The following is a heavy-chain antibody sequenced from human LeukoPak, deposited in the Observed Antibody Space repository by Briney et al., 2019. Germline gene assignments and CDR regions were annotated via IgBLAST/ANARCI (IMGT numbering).Heavy chain of an antibody. Sequence: PGGSLRLPCAASGFTFSSYGMHWVRQAPGKGLEWVAVISYDGSNNYYADSVKGRFTISRDNSKNTLYLQMNSLRAEDTAVYYCAKDGSRNYGMDVWGQGTTVTVSS. CDR1: GFTFSSYG. V-gene: IGHV3-30*18. D-gene: IGHD1-26*01. CDR2: ISYDGSNN. CDR3: AKDGSRNYGMDV. J-gene: IGHJ6*02.